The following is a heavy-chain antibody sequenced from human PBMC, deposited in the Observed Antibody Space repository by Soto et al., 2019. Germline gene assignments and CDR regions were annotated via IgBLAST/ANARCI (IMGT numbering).Heavy chain of an antibody. V-gene: IGHV1-3*01. CDR3: ASSWNYAPGMDV. CDR2: INAGNGNT. D-gene: IGHD1-7*01. CDR1: GYTFTSYA. Sequence: VASVKVSCKASGYTFTSYAMHWVRQAPGQRLEWMGWINAGNGNTKYSQKFQGRVTITRDTSASTAYMELSSLRSEDTAVYYCASSWNYAPGMDVCGQGTTVTVSS. J-gene: IGHJ6*02.